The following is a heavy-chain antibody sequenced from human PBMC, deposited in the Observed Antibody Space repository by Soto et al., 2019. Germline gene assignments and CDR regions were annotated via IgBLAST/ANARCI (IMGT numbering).Heavy chain of an antibody. CDR1: GGSISSYY. V-gene: IGHV4-59*12. J-gene: IGHJ4*02. CDR3: ARGWGRIFDY. D-gene: IGHD7-27*01. Sequence: PSESLSLTCTVSGGSISSYYWSWIRQPPGKGREWIGYIYYSGITDYNPSLKSRVTISVDTSKSQFSLKLSSVTAADTAVYYCARGWGRIFDYWGQGTLVTVSS. CDR2: IYYSGIT.